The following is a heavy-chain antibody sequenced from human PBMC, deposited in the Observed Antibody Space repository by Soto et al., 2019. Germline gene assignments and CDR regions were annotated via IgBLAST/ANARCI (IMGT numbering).Heavy chain of an antibody. Sequence: PWETLSLTCAVYGGSFSGYYLTWVRQPPGKRPEWIGEIKDSGSNKYNPSLKSRVTISVDTSKNQFSLKVRSVTAADTAVYYCARGVVRRVIRQYTNFFDYWGLGTSVTVSS. CDR1: GGSFSGYY. CDR2: IKDSGSN. CDR3: ARGVVRRVIRQYTNFFDY. V-gene: IGHV4-34*01. J-gene: IGHJ4*02. D-gene: IGHD3-10*01.